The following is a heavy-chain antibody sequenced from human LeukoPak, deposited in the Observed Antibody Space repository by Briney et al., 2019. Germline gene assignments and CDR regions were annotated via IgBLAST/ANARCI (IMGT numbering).Heavy chain of an antibody. J-gene: IGHJ3*02. V-gene: IGHV3-30*04. D-gene: IGHD1-26*01. Sequence: GGSLRLSCAASGFTFSSYAMHWVRQAPGKGLEGVAVISYDGSNKYYADSVKGRFTISRDNSKNTLYLQMNSLRAEDTAVYYCARDSGSGSYLPAAFDIWGQGTMVTVSS. CDR2: ISYDGSNK. CDR1: GFTFSSYA. CDR3: ARDSGSGSYLPAAFDI.